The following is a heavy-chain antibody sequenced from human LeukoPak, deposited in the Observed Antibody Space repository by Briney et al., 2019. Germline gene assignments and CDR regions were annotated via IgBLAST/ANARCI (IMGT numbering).Heavy chain of an antibody. V-gene: IGHV3-23*01. D-gene: IGHD3-10*01. CDR3: AKDRTGLLWFGVYFDY. CDR2: ISGSGGST. J-gene: IGHJ4*02. CDR1: GFTFSSYG. Sequence: PGGSLRLSCAASGFTFSSYGMSWVRQAPGKGLEWVSAISGSGGSTYYADSVKGRFTISRDNSKNTLYLQMNSLRAEDTAVYYCAKDRTGLLWFGVYFDYWGQGTLVTVSS.